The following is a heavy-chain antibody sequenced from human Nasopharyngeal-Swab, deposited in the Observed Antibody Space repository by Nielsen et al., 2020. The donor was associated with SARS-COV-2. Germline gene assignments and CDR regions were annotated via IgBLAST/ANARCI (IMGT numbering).Heavy chain of an antibody. CDR1: GDSIAYSTVY. CDR2: IYYNGNT. D-gene: IGHD6-13*01. Sequence: SETLSLTCTVSGDSIAYSTVYWGWIRQPPGKGLEWIGNIYYNGNTYQNPSLKSRLTISVDKSKNQFSLQLSSVTAADTAVYYCARSSSWYYFDYWAQGTQVTVSS. J-gene: IGHJ4*02. V-gene: IGHV4-39*01. CDR3: ARSSSWYYFDY.